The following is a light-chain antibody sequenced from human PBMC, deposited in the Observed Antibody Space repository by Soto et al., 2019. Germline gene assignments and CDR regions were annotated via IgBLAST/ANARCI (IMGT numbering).Light chain of an antibody. Sequence: ALTQSQGPLSLSPWERATLSFRTSHRVSGSYLAWYQQKPGQAPRLLIYGAFNRATGIPARFSGSGSGTDFTLTISSLEPEDSAVYYCQQYGSSPRKFGQGTKVDIK. CDR2: GAF. V-gene: IGKV3-20*01. J-gene: IGKJ1*01. CDR3: QQYGSSPRK. CDR1: HRVSGSY.